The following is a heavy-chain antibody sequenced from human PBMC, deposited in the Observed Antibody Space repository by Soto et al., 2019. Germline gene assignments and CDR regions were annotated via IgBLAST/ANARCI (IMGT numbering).Heavy chain of an antibody. CDR1: GASIDSSTDY. J-gene: IGHJ4*02. Sequence: SETLSLTCTVSGASIDSSTDYWGWIRQPPGKGLEWIGSIYYSGTTYYSPSLKSRVTISVDTSKNQFSLTLSSVTAADTAVYYCARQLTRIRNANNDYWGRGTLVTFSS. D-gene: IGHD3-16*01. V-gene: IGHV4-39*01. CDR3: ARQLTRIRNANNDY. CDR2: IYYSGTT.